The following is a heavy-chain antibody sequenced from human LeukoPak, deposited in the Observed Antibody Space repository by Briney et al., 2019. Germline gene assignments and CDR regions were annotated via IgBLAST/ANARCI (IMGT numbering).Heavy chain of an antibody. Sequence: GGSVRLSCAASGFTFSSYAMSWVRQAPGKGLEWVSAISGSGGSTYYADSVKGRFTISRDNSKNTLNLQMNSLRAEDTAVYYCARDLGQYYDTSDNWFDPWGQGTLVTVSS. CDR3: ARDLGQYYDTSDNWFDP. J-gene: IGHJ5*02. CDR1: GFTFSSYA. CDR2: ISGSGGST. V-gene: IGHV3-23*01. D-gene: IGHD3-22*01.